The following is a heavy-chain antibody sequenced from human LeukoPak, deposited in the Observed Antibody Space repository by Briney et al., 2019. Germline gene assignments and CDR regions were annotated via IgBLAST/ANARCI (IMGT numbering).Heavy chain of an antibody. CDR1: GFTFSSYW. D-gene: IGHD3-16*01. Sequence: PGGSLRLSCAASGFTFSSYWMTWVRQAPGKGLEWVANIDQDGSEKYVDSVKGRFSISRDNAKSSLYLQMNSLRAEDTAIYYCAKGAPGGIWLSQQIYFRHWGQGTLVTVSS. J-gene: IGHJ1*01. CDR2: IDQDGSEK. CDR3: AKGAPGGIWLSQQIYFRH. V-gene: IGHV3-7*03.